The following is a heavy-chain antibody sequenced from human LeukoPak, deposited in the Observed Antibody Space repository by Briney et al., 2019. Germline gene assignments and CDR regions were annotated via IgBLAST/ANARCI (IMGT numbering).Heavy chain of an antibody. Sequence: SVKVSCTASGGTFSNYAISWVRQAPGQGLEWMGGIIPIFGVAQYAQKFRGRVTITADESTSTVYIELSSLRSEDTAVYYCARARGSEGPIVEVVAATWGWFGPWGQGTLVTASS. CDR2: IIPIFGVA. J-gene: IGHJ5*02. CDR1: GGTFSNYA. V-gene: IGHV1-69*13. D-gene: IGHD2-15*01. CDR3: ARARGSEGPIVEVVAATWGWFGP.